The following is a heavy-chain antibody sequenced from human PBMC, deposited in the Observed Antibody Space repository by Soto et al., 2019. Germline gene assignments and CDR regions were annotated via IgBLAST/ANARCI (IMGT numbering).Heavy chain of an antibody. CDR1: GFTFSSYT. D-gene: IGHD2-2*01. Sequence: GGSLRLSCAASGFTFSSYTMHWVRQAPGKGLEWVAAISNDGSNKYYADSVKGRFTIPRDNSKNTLYLQMNSLRAEDTAVYYCAGASGGSCTSGFVVVIYYKYDCFDAWGQGTTVTVSS. CDR2: ISNDGSNK. J-gene: IGHJ6*02. CDR3: AGASGGSCTSGFVVVIYYKYDCFDA. V-gene: IGHV3-30-3*01.